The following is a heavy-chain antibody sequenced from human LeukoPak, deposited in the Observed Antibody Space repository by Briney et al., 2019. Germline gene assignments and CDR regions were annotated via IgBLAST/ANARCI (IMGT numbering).Heavy chain of an antibody. D-gene: IGHD5-24*01. V-gene: IGHV1-69*05. Sequence: SVKVSCKASGGTFSSYAISWVRQAPGQGLGWMGRIIPIFGTANYAQKFQGRVTITTDESTSTAYMELSSLRSEDTAVYYCARGVATINYFDYWGQGTLVTVSS. CDR1: GGTFSSYA. CDR2: IIPIFGTA. J-gene: IGHJ4*02. CDR3: ARGVATINYFDY.